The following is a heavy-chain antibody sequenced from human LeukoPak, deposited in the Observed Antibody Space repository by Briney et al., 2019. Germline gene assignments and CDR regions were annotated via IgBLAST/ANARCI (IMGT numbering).Heavy chain of an antibody. CDR2: IYSGGST. CDR3: ARGDWYYDILTGYPRPYYYGMDV. Sequence: GGSLRLSCAASGFTVSSNYMSWVRQAPGKGLEWVSVIYSGGSTYYADSVKGRFTISRDNSKNTLYLQMNSLRAEDTAVYYCARGDWYYDILTGYPRPYYYGMDVWGQGTTVTVSS. CDR1: GFTVSSNY. D-gene: IGHD3-9*01. V-gene: IGHV3-66*01. J-gene: IGHJ6*02.